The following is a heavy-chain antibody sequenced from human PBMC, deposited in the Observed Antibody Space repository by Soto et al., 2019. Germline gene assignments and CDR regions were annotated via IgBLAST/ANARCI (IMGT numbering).Heavy chain of an antibody. V-gene: IGHV4-59*01. CDR3: ARVGTSAYYYATDV. D-gene: IGHD6-13*01. Sequence: QVSLQESGPGLVKPSETLSLTCTVSGGSITSNCWTWIRQPPGKGLEWIGYICNSGSTKSNPSLTSRVTISLDTSKHHVSLDVTSVAAADTAVYYCARVGTSAYYYATDVWGQGTTVTISS. CDR1: GGSITSNC. CDR2: ICNSGST. J-gene: IGHJ6*02.